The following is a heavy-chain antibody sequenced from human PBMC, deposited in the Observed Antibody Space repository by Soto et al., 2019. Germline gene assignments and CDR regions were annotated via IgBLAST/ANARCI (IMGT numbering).Heavy chain of an antibody. CDR3: TKEFLRDSVSQSHHYYFGMDV. V-gene: IGHV3-43*01. D-gene: IGHD1-26*01. CDR1: GFIFDDFT. Sequence: GGSLSLSCAASGFIFDDFTMYWVRQGPGKGLEWVALITWDGGDTYYADSVKGRFTVSRDNSKNSLYLQMNSLRTEDTALYYCTKEFLRDSVSQSHHYYFGMDVWGQGTTVTVSS. CDR2: ITWDGGDT. J-gene: IGHJ6*02.